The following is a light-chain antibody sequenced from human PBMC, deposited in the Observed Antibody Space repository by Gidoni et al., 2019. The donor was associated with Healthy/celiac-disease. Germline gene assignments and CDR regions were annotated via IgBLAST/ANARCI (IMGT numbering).Light chain of an antibody. Sequence: DIQWTQSPSCLSASVGDRVTITCRAGQGISSYLAWYQQKPGKAPQLLIYAASTLQSGVPSRFSGSGSGTEFTLTLSRLQPEDFATYYCQQLNSYPRTFXXXTRLEIK. V-gene: IGKV1-9*01. CDR1: QGISSY. CDR3: QQLNSYPRT. J-gene: IGKJ5*01. CDR2: AAS.